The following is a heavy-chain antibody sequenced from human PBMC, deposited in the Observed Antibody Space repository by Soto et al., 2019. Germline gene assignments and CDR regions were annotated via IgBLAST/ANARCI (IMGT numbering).Heavy chain of an antibody. J-gene: IGHJ4*02. CDR2: IKQDGSEK. V-gene: IGHV3-7*01. D-gene: IGHD2-2*01. Sequence: GSLRLSCAASGFTFRNYWMSWVCQAPGKGLEWVANIKQDGSEKYYVDSVKGRFTISRDNAKNSLYLQMSSLRAEDTAVYYCAKRKYCPSTTCFDYWGQGTLVTVSS. CDR1: GFTFRNYW. CDR3: AKRKYCPSTTCFDY.